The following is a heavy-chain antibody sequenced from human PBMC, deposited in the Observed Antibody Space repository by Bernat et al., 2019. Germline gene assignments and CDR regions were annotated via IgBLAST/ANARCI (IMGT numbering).Heavy chain of an antibody. Sequence: EVQLVESGGGLVQPGGSLRLSCAASGFTVSSNYMSWVRQVPGKGLEWVSVIYSGGSTYYADSVKGRFTISRDNSKNTLYLQMNSLRAEDTAVYYCATSPLGGFPLGYWGQGTLVTVSS. V-gene: IGHV3-66*01. CDR2: IYSGGST. J-gene: IGHJ4*02. D-gene: IGHD3-16*01. CDR1: GFTVSSNY. CDR3: ATSPLGGFPLGY.